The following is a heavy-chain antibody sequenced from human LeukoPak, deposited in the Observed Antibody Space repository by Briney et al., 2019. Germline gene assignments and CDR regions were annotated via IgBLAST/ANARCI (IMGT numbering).Heavy chain of an antibody. CDR2: IIPIFGTA. Sequence: SVKVSCKASGGTFSSYAISWVRQAPGQGLEWMGGIIPIFGTANYAQKFQGRVTITADKSTSTAYMELSSLRSEDTAVYYCARDSYSYGYDYYYYYMDVWGKGTTVTVSS. CDR1: GGTFSSYA. J-gene: IGHJ6*03. CDR3: ARDSYSYGYDYYYYYMDV. D-gene: IGHD5-18*01. V-gene: IGHV1-69*06.